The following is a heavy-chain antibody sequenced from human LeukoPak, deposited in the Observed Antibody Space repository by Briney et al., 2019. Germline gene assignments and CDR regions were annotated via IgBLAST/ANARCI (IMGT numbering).Heavy chain of an antibody. CDR3: AKSAGVATIYFDC. CDR2: IGSDYDR. CDR1: GFTFNNYA. J-gene: IGHJ4*02. Sequence: SGGSLRLPCAASGFTFNNYAMTWVRQAPGKGLEGVAAIGSDYDRVHEDSVKGRFTISRDNSKSTLYLQMDNLRPEDTAVYFCAKSAGVATIYFDCWGQGALVTVSS. D-gene: IGHD5-12*01. V-gene: IGHV3-23*01.